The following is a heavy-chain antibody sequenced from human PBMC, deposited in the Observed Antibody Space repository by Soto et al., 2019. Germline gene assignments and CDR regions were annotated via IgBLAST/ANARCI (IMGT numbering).Heavy chain of an antibody. Sequence: PSETLSLTCTVSGGSISSGDYYWSWIRQPPGKGLEWIGYIYYSGSTYYNPSLKSRVTISVDTSKNQFSLKLSSVTAADTAVYYCARAGVQLERRYYYYYGMDVWGQGTTVTVSS. CDR2: IYYSGST. CDR3: ARAGVQLERRYYYYYGMDV. J-gene: IGHJ6*02. V-gene: IGHV4-30-4*01. D-gene: IGHD1-1*01. CDR1: GGSISSGDYY.